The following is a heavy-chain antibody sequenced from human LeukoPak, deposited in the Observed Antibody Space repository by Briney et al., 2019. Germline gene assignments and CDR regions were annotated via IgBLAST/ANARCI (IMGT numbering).Heavy chain of an antibody. J-gene: IGHJ5*02. D-gene: IGHD3-16*01. Sequence: ASVKVSCKASGGTFSSYAISWVRQAPGQGLEWMGRISAYNGNTNYALKLQGRVTMTTDTSTSTAYMELRSLRSDDTAVYYCATSLGGPDNWFDPWGQGTLVTVSS. CDR3: ATSLGGPDNWFDP. CDR2: ISAYNGNT. CDR1: GGTFSSYA. V-gene: IGHV1-18*01.